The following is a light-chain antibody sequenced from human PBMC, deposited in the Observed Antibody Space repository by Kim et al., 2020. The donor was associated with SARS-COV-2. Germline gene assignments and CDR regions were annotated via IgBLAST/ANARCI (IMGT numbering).Light chain of an antibody. V-gene: IGLV2-14*01. J-gene: IGLJ3*02. CDR3: SSYTSSSTV. CDR2: EVS. CDR1: SSDVGGYNY. Sequence: PGQSSTISCTGTSSDVGGYNYVSWDQHHPGKAPKLMIYEVSKRPSGVSNRFSGSKSGNTAYLTISGLQAEDEADYYCSSYTSSSTVFGGGTKLTVL.